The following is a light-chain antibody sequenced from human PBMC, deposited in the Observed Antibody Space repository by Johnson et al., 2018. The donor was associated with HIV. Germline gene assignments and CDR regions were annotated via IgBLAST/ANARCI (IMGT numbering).Light chain of an antibody. V-gene: IGLV1-51*02. CDR2: ENS. CDR1: SSNIGNNY. CDR3: GTWDTSLRGLYV. Sequence: QPVLTQPPSVSAAPGQKVTISCSGSSSNIGNNYVSWYQQLPGTAPKLLIYENSKRPSGIPDRFSGSKSGTSATLGITGLQTGDEADYYCGTWDTSLRGLYVFGTGTRVSIL. J-gene: IGLJ1*01.